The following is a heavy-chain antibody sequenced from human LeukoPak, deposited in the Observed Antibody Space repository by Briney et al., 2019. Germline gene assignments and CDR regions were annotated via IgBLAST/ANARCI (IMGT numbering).Heavy chain of an antibody. CDR2: ISSSSYI. V-gene: IGHV3-21*01. Sequence: GGSLRLSCAASGFTFSSYSMNWVRQAPGKGLEWVSSISSSSYIYYADSVKGRFTISRDNAKNSLYLQMNSLRAEDTAVYYCARGESHDYGDYVAYWGQGTLVTVSS. CDR1: GFTFSSYS. CDR3: ARGESHDYGDYVAY. J-gene: IGHJ4*02. D-gene: IGHD4-17*01.